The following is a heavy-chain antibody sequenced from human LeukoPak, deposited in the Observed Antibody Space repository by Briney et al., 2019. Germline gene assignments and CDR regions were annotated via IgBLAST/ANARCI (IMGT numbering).Heavy chain of an antibody. CDR1: GYTFTGYY. J-gene: IGHJ6*02. CDR3: ATFPMNSYYYGMDV. Sequence: GASVKVSCKASGYTFTGYYMHWVRQAPGQGLEWMGSFDPEDGETIYAQKFQGRVTMTEDTSTDTAYMELSSLRYEDTAIYYCATFPMNSYYYGMDVWGQGTTVTVSS. CDR2: FDPEDGET. V-gene: IGHV1-24*01.